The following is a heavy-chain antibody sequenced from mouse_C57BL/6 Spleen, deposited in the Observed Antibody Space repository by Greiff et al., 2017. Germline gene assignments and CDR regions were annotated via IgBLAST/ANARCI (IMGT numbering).Heavy chain of an antibody. CDR3: ARENYGNYGY. D-gene: IGHD2-1*01. CDR2: ISYDGSN. V-gene: IGHV3-6*01. J-gene: IGHJ2*01. Sequence: VQLKESGPGLVKPSQSLSLTCSVTGYSITSGYYWNWIRQFPGNKLEWMGYISYDGSNNYNPSLKNRISITRDTSKNQFFLKLNSVTTEDTATYYCARENYGNYGYWGQGTTLTVSS. CDR1: GYSITSGYY.